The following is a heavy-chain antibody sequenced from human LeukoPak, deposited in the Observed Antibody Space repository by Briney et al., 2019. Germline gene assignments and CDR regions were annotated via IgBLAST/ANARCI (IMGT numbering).Heavy chain of an antibody. V-gene: IGHV3-21*01. CDR1: GFTFSSYS. Sequence: GGSLRLSCAASGFTFSSYSMNWVRQAPGKGLEWFSSISSSSSYIYYADSVKGRFTISRDNAKNSLYLQMNSLRAEDTAVYYCARDTGYCSSTSCYRSFDYWGQGTLVTVSS. D-gene: IGHD2-2*02. CDR2: ISSSSSYI. J-gene: IGHJ4*02. CDR3: ARDTGYCSSTSCYRSFDY.